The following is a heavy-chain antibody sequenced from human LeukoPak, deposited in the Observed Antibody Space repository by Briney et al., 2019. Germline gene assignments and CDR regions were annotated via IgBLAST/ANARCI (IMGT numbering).Heavy chain of an antibody. D-gene: IGHD3-22*01. CDR1: GFTFSSYA. CDR2: ISYDGSNK. J-gene: IGHJ4*02. Sequence: GRSLRLSCAASGFTFSSYAMHWVRQAPGKGLEWVAVISYDGSNKCYADSVKGRFTISRDNSKNTLYLQMNSLRAEDTAVYYCAKLLYYYDSSQPYWGQGTLVTVSS. V-gene: IGHV3-30*04. CDR3: AKLLYYYDSSQPY.